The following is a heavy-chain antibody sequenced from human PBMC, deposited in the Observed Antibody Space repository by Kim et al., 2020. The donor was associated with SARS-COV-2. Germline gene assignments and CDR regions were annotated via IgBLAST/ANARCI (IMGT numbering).Heavy chain of an antibody. J-gene: IGHJ4*02. CDR1: GFTFSSYA. V-gene: IGHV3-23*01. CDR3: AKDATPTYYDFWSGATNAY. CDR2: ISGSGGST. Sequence: GGSLRLSCAASGFTFSSYAVSWVRQAPGKGLEWVSAISGSGGSTYYADSVKGRFTISRDNSKNTLYLPMNSLRADDTAVYYCAKDATPTYYDFWSGATNAYWGQGTQVTVCS. D-gene: IGHD3-3*01.